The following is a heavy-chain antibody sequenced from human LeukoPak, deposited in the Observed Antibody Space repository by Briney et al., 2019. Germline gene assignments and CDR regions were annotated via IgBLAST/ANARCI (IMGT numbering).Heavy chain of an antibody. J-gene: IGHJ4*02. D-gene: IGHD3/OR15-3a*01. CDR1: GFSISSSNSY. V-gene: IGHV4-39*01. CDR3: ARPTGSGLFILP. CDR2: IYYSGNT. Sequence: PSETLSLTCTVSGFSISSSNSYWGGIRHPPGKGLEWIGSIYYSGNTYYNASLKSQVSISIDTSKNQFSLRLTSVTAADTAVYYCARPTGSGLFILPGGQGTLVTVSS.